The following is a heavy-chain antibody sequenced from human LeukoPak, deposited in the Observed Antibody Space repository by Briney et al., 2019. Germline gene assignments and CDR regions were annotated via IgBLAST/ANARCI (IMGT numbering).Heavy chain of an antibody. CDR1: GFTFSSYG. D-gene: IGHD6-13*01. CDR2: ISYDGSNK. J-gene: IGHJ4*02. Sequence: GGSLRLSCAASGFTFSSYGMHWVRQAPGKGLEWVAVISYDGSNKYYADSAKGRFTISRDNSKNTLYLQMNSLRAEDTAVYYCAKAKASSSWYLYSYFDYWGQGTLVTVSS. V-gene: IGHV3-30*18. CDR3: AKAKASSSWYLYSYFDY.